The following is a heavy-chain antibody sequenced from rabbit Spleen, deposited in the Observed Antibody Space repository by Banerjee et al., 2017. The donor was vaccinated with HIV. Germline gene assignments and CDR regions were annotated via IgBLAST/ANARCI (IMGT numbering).Heavy chain of an antibody. Sequence: QEQLVESGGGLVQPGASLTLTCTASGFDFNSYYMSWVRQAPGKGLEWIGCISTGSGGGTDYASWVNGRFSISRENTQNTVYLKLNSLTAADTATYFCVRDRADIGGDYGPYYFDFWGQGTLVTVS. D-gene: IGHD2-1*01. J-gene: IGHJ4*01. V-gene: IGHV1S47*01. CDR3: VRDRADIGGDYGPYYFDF. CDR1: GFDFNSYY. CDR2: ISTGSGGGT.